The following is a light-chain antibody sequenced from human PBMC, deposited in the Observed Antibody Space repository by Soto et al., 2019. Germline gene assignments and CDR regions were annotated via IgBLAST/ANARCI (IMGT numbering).Light chain of an antibody. V-gene: IGKV1-27*01. Sequence: DIQMTQSPSSLSASVGDRVTITCRASQDIENYLAWYQQRPGKVPKLLIYGATTLQPGVPSRFSGSGSGTDFTLTISILQPEDVATYYCQNCKSAVFTFGPRTKVHTK. J-gene: IGKJ3*01. CDR3: QNCKSAVFT. CDR1: QDIENY. CDR2: GAT.